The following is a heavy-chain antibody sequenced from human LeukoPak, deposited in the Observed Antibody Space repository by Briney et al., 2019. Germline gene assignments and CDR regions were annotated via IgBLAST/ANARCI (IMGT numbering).Heavy chain of an antibody. V-gene: IGHV3-30*18. J-gene: IGHJ3*02. D-gene: IGHD3-22*01. CDR1: GFTFSSYG. Sequence: PGRSLRLSCAASGFTFSSYGMHWVRQAPGKGLEWVAVISYDGSNKYYTDSVKGRFTISRDNSKNTLYLQMNSLRAEDTAVYYCANTYYYDSSGYPHDAFDIWGQGTMHTVSS. CDR3: ANTYYYDSSGYPHDAFDI. CDR2: ISYDGSNK.